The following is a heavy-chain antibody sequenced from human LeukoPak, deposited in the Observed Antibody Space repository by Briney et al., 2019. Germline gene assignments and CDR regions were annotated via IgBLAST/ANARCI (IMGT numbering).Heavy chain of an antibody. Sequence: ASVKVSCKASGYTFVSYGITWVRLAPGQGLEWMGWISPYNGHTNYAQKFQGRVTMTTDTSTSTAYMELRSLRSDDTAVYYCARVAQRRYYYDSSAYRYYFDSWAQGTLVTVSS. CDR2: ISPYNGHT. V-gene: IGHV1-18*01. J-gene: IGHJ4*02. CDR3: ARVAQRRYYYDSSAYRYYFDS. D-gene: IGHD3-22*01. CDR1: GYTFVSYG.